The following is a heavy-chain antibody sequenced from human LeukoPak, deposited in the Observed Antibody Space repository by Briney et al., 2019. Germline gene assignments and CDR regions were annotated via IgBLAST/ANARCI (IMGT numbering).Heavy chain of an antibody. D-gene: IGHD3-9*01. CDR1: GFTFSDYY. CDR2: ISSSGSTI. V-gene: IGHV3-11*01. Sequence: GGSLRLSCAASGFTFSDYYMSWIRQAPGKGLEWVSYISSSGSTIYYADSVKGRFTISRDNAKNSLYLQMNSLRAEDTAVYYCARDHREYFDWLSPFDYWGQGTLVTVSS. CDR3: ARDHREYFDWLSPFDY. J-gene: IGHJ4*02.